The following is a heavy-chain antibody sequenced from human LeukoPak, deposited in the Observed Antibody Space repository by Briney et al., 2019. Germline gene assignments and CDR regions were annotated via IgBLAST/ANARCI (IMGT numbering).Heavy chain of an antibody. V-gene: IGHV3-23*01. J-gene: IGHJ4*02. Sequence: RGSLRLSCAASGFTFSSFAMTWVRQAPGKGLEWVSGFDGNGPNTYYADSVKGRWTISRDNSRNTLYLEMNSLRPEDTAIYYCAKPRTTGLGWAQFDYWGQGSLVTVSS. CDR1: GFTFSSFA. CDR2: FDGNGPNT. D-gene: IGHD2-8*02. CDR3: AKPRTTGLGWAQFDY.